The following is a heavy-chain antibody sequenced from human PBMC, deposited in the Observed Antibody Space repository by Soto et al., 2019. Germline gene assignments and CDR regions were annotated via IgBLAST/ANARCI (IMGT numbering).Heavy chain of an antibody. Sequence: FAPTPVNPTQTLTLTCTFSGFSLSTSGVGVGWIRQPPGKALEWLALIYWDDDKRYSPSLRSRLTINKDTSKNQVVLTMTNMDPVDTATYYCIQSRCGGDCLQSYASHYYYGMDVWGQGTTVTVSS. CDR1: GFSLSTSGVG. CDR2: IYWDDDK. CDR3: IQSRCGGDCLQSYASHYYYGMDV. D-gene: IGHD2-21*02. J-gene: IGHJ6*02. V-gene: IGHV2-5*02.